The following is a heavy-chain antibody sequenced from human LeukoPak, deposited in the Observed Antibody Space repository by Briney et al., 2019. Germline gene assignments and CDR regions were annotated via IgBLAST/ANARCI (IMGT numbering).Heavy chain of an antibody. D-gene: IGHD4-11*01. CDR3: ARDYSNYVNAFDI. Sequence: ASVKVSCEASGYTFTSYDINWVRQATGQGLEWMGWMNPNSGNTGYAQKFQGRVTITRNTSISTAYMELSSLRSEDTAVYYCARDYSNYVNAFDIWGQGTMVTVSS. J-gene: IGHJ3*02. CDR1: GYTFTSYD. V-gene: IGHV1-8*03. CDR2: MNPNSGNT.